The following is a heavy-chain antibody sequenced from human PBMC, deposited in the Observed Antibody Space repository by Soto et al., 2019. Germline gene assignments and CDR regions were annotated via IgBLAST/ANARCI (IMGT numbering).Heavy chain of an antibody. CDR3: ARSGYSNSGYYMDV. V-gene: IGHV1-8*02. J-gene: IGHJ6*03. D-gene: IGHD6-6*01. Sequence: AXVKVSCKASGYTFTSYGISWVRQAPGQGLEWMGWMNPNSGNTGYAQKFQGRVTMTRNTSISTAYMELSSLRSKDTAVYYCARSGYSNSGYYMDVWGKGTTVTVSS. CDR2: MNPNSGNT. CDR1: GYTFTSYG.